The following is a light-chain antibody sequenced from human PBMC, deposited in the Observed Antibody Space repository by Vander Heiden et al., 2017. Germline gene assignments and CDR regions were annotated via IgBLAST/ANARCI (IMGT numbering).Light chain of an antibody. CDR1: GNIGSY. J-gene: IGKJ4*01. V-gene: IGKV1-39*01. CDR3: QQSYTSPLT. Sequence: DIQMTQSPSSLSASVGDTVTIACRASGNIGSYCHWYQQKPGKAPKLLISAASNLQTGVPSRFSGRGSATDFTLTISNLQPEDFATYFCQQSYTSPLTFGGGTKVEL. CDR2: AAS.